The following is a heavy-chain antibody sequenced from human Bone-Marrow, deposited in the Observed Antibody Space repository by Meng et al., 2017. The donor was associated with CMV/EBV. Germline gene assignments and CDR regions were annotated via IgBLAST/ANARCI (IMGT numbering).Heavy chain of an antibody. CDR3: ARGRLGISRLRYYGMDV. CDR2: IYYSGNT. D-gene: IGHD7-27*01. Sequence: SETLSLTCTVSGGFISSSSYYWGWIRQPPGKGLEWIGSIYYSGNTYYNPSLKSRVTISVDTSKNQFSLKLSSVTAADTAVYYCARGRLGISRLRYYGMDVWGQGTTVTVSS. J-gene: IGHJ6*02. CDR1: GGFISSSSYY. V-gene: IGHV4-39*01.